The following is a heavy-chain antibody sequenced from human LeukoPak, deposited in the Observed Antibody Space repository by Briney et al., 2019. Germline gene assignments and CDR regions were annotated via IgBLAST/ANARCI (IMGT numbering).Heavy chain of an antibody. D-gene: IGHD3-9*01. J-gene: IGHJ4*02. CDR3: ARVRQKYYDILTFDY. CDR1: GYTFTSYY. V-gene: IGHV1-46*01. CDR2: INPSGGST. Sequence: ASVKDSCKASGYTFTSYYMHWVRQAPGQGLEWMGIINPSGGSTSYAQKFQGRVTMTRDTSTSTVYMELSSLRSEDTAVYYCARVRQKYYDILTFDYWGQGTLVTVSS.